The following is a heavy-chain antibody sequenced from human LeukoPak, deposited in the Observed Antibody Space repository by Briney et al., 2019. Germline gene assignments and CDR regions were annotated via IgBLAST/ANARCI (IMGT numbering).Heavy chain of an antibody. J-gene: IGHJ4*02. V-gene: IGHV1-8*03. CDR1: GYTFTSYD. D-gene: IGHD3-10*01. Sequence: ASVKVSCKASGYTFTSYDINWVRQATGQGLEWMGWMNPNSGNTGYAQKFQGRVTITRNTSISTAYMELSSLGAEDAAVYYCAKPRDYYGPFAYWGQGTLVTVSS. CDR2: MNPNSGNT. CDR3: AKPRDYYGPFAY.